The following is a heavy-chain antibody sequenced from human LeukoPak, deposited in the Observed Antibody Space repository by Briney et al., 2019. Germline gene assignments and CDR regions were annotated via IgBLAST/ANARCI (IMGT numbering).Heavy chain of an antibody. CDR3: ARHGSAGHYYYYMDV. J-gene: IGHJ6*03. Sequence: PSETLSLTCTVSGGSISSYYWCWIRQPPGKGLEWIGNIFQSGSTFYNPSLKSRVTISVDTSKNQFTLKLSSVTAADTAVYYCARHGSAGHYYYYMDVWGKGTTVTVSS. CDR1: GGSISSYY. D-gene: IGHD3-10*01. V-gene: IGHV4-59*08. CDR2: IFQSGST.